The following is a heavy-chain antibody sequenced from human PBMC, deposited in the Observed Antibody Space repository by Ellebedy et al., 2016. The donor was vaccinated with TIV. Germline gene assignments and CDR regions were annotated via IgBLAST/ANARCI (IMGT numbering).Heavy chain of an antibody. CDR2: IYYTGST. Sequence: MPGGSLRLSCTVSGGSISSYYWSWIRQPPGKGLEWIGYIYYTGSTNYNPSLKSRVTISVDTSKKQFSLYLTAVTAADTAVYYFAGGGRIAMIGGGAFDYWGRGALVTVSS. V-gene: IGHV4-59*01. J-gene: IGHJ4*02. CDR1: GGSISSYY. CDR3: AGGGRIAMIGGGAFDY. D-gene: IGHD3-10*01.